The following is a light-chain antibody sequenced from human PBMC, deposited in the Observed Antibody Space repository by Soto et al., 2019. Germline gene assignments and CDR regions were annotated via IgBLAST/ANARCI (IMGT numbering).Light chain of an antibody. J-gene: IGKJ1*01. Sequence: EIVLTQSPGTLSLSPGERATLSCRASQSVSNNYLAWYQQKPGQAPGLLIYGASNRATGIPDRFSGSGSGTEFTLTISSLQSEDFAVYYCQQYNNWPWTFGQGTKVDIK. V-gene: IGKV3D-15*01. CDR2: GAS. CDR1: QSVSNN. CDR3: QQYNNWPWT.